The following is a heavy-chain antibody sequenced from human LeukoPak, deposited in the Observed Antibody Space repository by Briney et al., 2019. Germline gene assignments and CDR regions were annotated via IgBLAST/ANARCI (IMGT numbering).Heavy chain of an antibody. D-gene: IGHD1-14*01. J-gene: IGHJ4*02. CDR2: IYSSGST. CDR1: GVSISTYY. CDR3: AREGTTHAGVDQ. V-gene: IGHV4-59*01. Sequence: SETLSLTCTVSGVSISTYYWSWIRQPPGKGLEWLGYIYSSGSTYYNPSLKSRVTISVDTSTKQFSLKLSSVTAADTAVYYCAREGTTHAGVDQWGQGTLVTVSS.